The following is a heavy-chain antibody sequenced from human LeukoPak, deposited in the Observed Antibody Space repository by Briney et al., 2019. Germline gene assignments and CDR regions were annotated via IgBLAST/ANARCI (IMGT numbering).Heavy chain of an antibody. CDR1: GGSTDTYY. V-gene: IGHV4-59*01. J-gene: IGHJ3*02. D-gene: IGHD3-22*01. CDR2: INFSWST. CDR3: ARESWSITMMSSDAFDI. Sequence: SETLSLTCTVSGGSTDTYYWSWFRQPPGKTLEWIGYINFSWSTNYNPSLKSRVTLSVDTSKNQFSLKLSSVTAADTAVYYCARESWSITMMSSDAFDIWGQGTMVTVSS.